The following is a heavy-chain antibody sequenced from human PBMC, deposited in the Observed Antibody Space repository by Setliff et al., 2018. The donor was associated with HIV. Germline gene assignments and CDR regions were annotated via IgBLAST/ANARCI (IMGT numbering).Heavy chain of an antibody. V-gene: IGHV3-74*03. CDR2: INSDGSST. Sequence: PGGSLRLSCAASGFTFSSYWMHWVRQVPGKGLVWVSRINSDGSSTTYADFLKGRFTISRDNAKNTLYLQMNSLRAEDTAVYSCARARGGNSEWSYWGQGTLVTVSS. D-gene: IGHD2-15*01. CDR1: GFTFSSYW. CDR3: ARARGGNSEWSY. J-gene: IGHJ4*02.